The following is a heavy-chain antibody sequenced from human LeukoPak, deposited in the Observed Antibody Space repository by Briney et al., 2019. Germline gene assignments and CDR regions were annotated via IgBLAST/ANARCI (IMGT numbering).Heavy chain of an antibody. CDR1: GGSISSGGYY. CDR2: IYYSGST. D-gene: IGHD3-3*01. CDR3: ARKYDFWSGYYTV. J-gene: IGHJ4*02. V-gene: IGHV4-31*03. Sequence: SETLSLTCTVSGGSISSGGYYWSWIRQHPGKGLEWIGYIYYSGSTYYNPSLKSRVTISVDTPKNQFSLKLSSVTAADTAVYYCARKYDFWSGYYTVWGQGTLVTVSS.